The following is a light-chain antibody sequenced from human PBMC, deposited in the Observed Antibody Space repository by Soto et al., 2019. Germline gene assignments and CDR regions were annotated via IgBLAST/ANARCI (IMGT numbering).Light chain of an antibody. CDR2: GNR. CDR3: QSYDSSLSGVV. J-gene: IGLJ2*01. CDR1: SSNSGAGYD. Sequence: QSVLTQPPSVSGAPGQRVTISCTGSSSNSGAGYDVHWDQQLPGTAPKLLIYGNRNRPSGVPDRFSASKSGASASLAIAGLQAEDEAEYYCQSYDSSLSGVVFGGGTKLTVL. V-gene: IGLV1-40*01.